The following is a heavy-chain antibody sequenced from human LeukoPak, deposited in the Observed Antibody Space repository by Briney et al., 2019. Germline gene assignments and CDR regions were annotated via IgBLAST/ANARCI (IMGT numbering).Heavy chain of an antibody. CDR3: ARDLGYCTLTNCVRNWFGP. D-gene: IGHD2-8*01. V-gene: IGHV1-18*01. Sequence: AASVKVSCKASGYSFTNNGISWVRQAPGQGLEWMGWISPSDGETNYAQKVQGRVTMTTDISTSTVYMELRNLKSDDTAIYYCARDLGYCTLTNCVRNWFGPWGQGTLVTVPS. J-gene: IGHJ5*02. CDR2: ISPSDGET. CDR1: GYSFTNNG.